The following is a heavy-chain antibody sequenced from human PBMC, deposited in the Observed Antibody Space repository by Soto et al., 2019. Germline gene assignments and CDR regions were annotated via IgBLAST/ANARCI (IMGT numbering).Heavy chain of an antibody. CDR1: GGSISSYY. CDR3: ARQFYSHGGNWFDP. J-gene: IGHJ5*02. CDR2: IYYSGST. D-gene: IGHD5-18*01. V-gene: IGHV4-59*08. Sequence: SETLSLTCTVSGGSISSYYWSWIRQPPGKGLEWIGYIYYSGSTNYNPSLKSRVTISVDTSKNQFSLKLSSVTAADTAVYYCARQFYSHGGNWFDPWGQGTLVTVSS.